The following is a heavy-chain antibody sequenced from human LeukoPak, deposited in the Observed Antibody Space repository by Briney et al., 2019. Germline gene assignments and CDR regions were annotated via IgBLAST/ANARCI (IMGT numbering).Heavy chain of an antibody. CDR2: ISGGGVTT. Sequence: GGSLRLSCAASGFDFTTYSMNWVRQAPGKGLEWVSGISGGGVTTYYADSVKGRFTISRDNSKNTLYLQMNSLRADDTAIYYCARNQQLGGHSYYYYGMDVWGQGTTVTVSS. CDR1: GFDFTTYS. V-gene: IGHV3-23*01. J-gene: IGHJ6*02. D-gene: IGHD3-16*01. CDR3: ARNQQLGGHSYYYYGMDV.